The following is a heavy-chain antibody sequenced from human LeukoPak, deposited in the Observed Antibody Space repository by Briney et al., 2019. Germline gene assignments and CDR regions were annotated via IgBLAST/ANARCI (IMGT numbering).Heavy chain of an antibody. J-gene: IGHJ4*02. V-gene: IGHV1-18*01. CDR2: ISAYSGDT. Sequence: ASVKVSCKASGYTFTSYGISWVRQAPGQGLEWMGWISAYSGDTNYAQKFQGRATMTTDTSTSTAYMELRSLSSDDTAVYYCARDLLRSDYWGQGTLVTVSS. CDR1: GYTFTSYG. CDR3: ARDLLRSDY. D-gene: IGHD2-21*01.